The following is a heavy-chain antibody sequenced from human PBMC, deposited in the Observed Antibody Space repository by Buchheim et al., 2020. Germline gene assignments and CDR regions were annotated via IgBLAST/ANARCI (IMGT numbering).Heavy chain of an antibody. D-gene: IGHD2-8*02. V-gene: IGHV4-31*11. CDR3: AGGRTVLVPGPPSFDH. CDR1: NDSFGSGGYY. J-gene: IGHJ4*02. CDR2: IHHSGST. Sequence: QVQLQESGPGLVRPSQTLSLSCDVSNDSFGSGGYYWSWIRQHPGKGLEWIGYIHHSGSTYHNPSLRSRVTISIDTSKNQFSLKLSSGTAADTAVYSCAGGRTVLVPGPPSFDHGGKGTL.